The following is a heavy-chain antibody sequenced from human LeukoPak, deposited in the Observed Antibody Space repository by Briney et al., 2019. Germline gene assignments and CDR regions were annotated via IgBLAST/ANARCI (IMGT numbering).Heavy chain of an antibody. CDR1: GFTFSSYA. CDR2: ISWNSGSI. CDR3: AKAPSAYYGSGSPDY. Sequence: GGSLRLSCAASGFTFSSYAMHWVRQAPGKGLEWVSGISWNSGSIGYADSVKGRFTISRDNAKNSLYLQMNSLRAEDTALYYCAKAPSAYYGSGSPDYWGQGTLVTVSS. J-gene: IGHJ4*02. V-gene: IGHV3-9*01. D-gene: IGHD3-10*01.